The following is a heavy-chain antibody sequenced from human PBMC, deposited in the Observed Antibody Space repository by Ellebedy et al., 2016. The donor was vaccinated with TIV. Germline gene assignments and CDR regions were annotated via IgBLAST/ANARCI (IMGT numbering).Heavy chain of an antibody. D-gene: IGHD4-11*01. CDR1: GFTFSDYA. J-gene: IGHJ2*01. CDR2: ASRSGDTT. CDR3: AKDHDSNTIQVYWYFDL. Sequence: GGSLRLXXAASGFTFSDYAMSWVRQAPGKGLEWVQAASRSGDTTYYADSVKGRFTISRDNSKNTLFLQMNSLRAEDTAVYYCAKDHDSNTIQVYWYFDLWGRGTLVTVSS. V-gene: IGHV3-23*01.